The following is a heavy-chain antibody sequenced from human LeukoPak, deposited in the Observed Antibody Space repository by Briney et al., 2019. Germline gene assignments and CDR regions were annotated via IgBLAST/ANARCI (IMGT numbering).Heavy chain of an antibody. J-gene: IGHJ4*02. CDR2: IYYSGST. V-gene: IGHV4-59*08. CDR1: GGSISSYY. D-gene: IGHD6-25*01. Sequence: PSETLSLTCTVSGGSISSYYWSWIREPPGKGLEWIGYIYYSGSTNYNPSLKSRVTISVDTSKNQFSLKLSSVTAADTAVYYCATLPDRADFDYWGQGTLVTVSS. CDR3: ATLPDRADFDY.